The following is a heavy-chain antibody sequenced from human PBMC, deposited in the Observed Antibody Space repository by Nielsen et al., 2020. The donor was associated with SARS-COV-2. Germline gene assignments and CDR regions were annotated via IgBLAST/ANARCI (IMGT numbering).Heavy chain of an antibody. Sequence: ASVKVSCKASGYTFTNYGISWVRQAPGQGLEWMGWISAYNGNTNYAQKLQGRVTMTTDTSTSTAYMELRSLRSDDTAVYYCARVRFYDSSGYYYFYAFDIWGQGTMVTVSS. J-gene: IGHJ3*02. CDR2: ISAYNGNT. CDR3: ARVRFYDSSGYYYFYAFDI. V-gene: IGHV1-18*01. D-gene: IGHD3-22*01. CDR1: GYTFTNYG.